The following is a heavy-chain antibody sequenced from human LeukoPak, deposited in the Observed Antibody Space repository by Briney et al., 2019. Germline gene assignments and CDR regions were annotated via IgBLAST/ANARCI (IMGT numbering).Heavy chain of an antibody. CDR2: IYSGGST. V-gene: IGHV3-53*01. CDR1: GFTVSSNY. J-gene: IGHJ3*02. Sequence: GGSLRLSCAASGFTVSSNYMSWVRQAPGKGLEWVSIIYSGGSTYYADSVKGRFTISRDKSKNTLYPQMNSLRAEDTAMYYCASPSSGQSFDIWGQGTMVTVSS. CDR3: ASPSSGQSFDI. D-gene: IGHD6-19*01.